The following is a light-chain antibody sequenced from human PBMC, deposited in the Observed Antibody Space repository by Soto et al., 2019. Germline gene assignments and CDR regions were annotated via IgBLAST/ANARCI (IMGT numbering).Light chain of an antibody. Sequence: DLQMTQSPSTLSASVGDRVTITCRASQSISSWLVWYQQKPGKAPKLLIYKASSLESGVPSRFSGSGSGTEFALTISSLQPDDFATYYCQQYNSYSTWTFGQGTKVEIK. CDR2: KAS. CDR3: QQYNSYSTWT. V-gene: IGKV1-5*03. J-gene: IGKJ1*01. CDR1: QSISSW.